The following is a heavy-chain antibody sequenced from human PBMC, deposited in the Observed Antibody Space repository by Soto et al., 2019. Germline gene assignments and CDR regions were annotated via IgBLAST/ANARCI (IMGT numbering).Heavy chain of an antibody. V-gene: IGHV2-5*02. CDR1: GFSLSTSGVG. J-gene: IGHJ4*02. CDR2: IYWDDDK. Sequence: QITLKESGPTLVKPTQTLTLTCTFSGFSLSTSGVGVGWIRQPPGKALEWLALIYWDDDKRYSPSLKSRLTITKDPSKNQLVLTMTNMDPVDTATYYCARRQTYCGGNCYSGFDYWGQGTLVTVSS. D-gene: IGHD2-21*02. CDR3: ARRQTYCGGNCYSGFDY.